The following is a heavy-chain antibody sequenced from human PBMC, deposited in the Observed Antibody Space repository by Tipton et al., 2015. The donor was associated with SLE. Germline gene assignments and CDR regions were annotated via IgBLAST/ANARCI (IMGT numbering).Heavy chain of an antibody. CDR1: GGSISSHY. J-gene: IGHJ3*02. Sequence: TLSLTCTVSGGSISSHYWSWIRQPPGKGLEWIGYIYTSGSTNYNPSLKSRVTISVDTSKNQFSLKLSSVTAADTAVYYCARTDIAVAGTRGAFDIWGQGTMVTVSS. CDR3: ARTDIAVAGTRGAFDI. D-gene: IGHD6-19*01. CDR2: IYTSGST. V-gene: IGHV4-4*09.